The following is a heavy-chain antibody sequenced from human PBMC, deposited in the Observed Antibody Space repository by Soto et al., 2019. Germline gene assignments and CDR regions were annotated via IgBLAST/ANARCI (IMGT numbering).Heavy chain of an antibody. CDR1: GGTLSTHP. J-gene: IGHJ6*02. V-gene: IGHV1-69*18. CDR3: ARDASRVSHYYGLDV. CDR2: IIPFYGSS. Sequence: QVELMQSGAEVQKPGSSVKVSCTTSGGTLSTHPISWVRQAPGQGLEWMAMIIPFYGSSNHAQKFQGRVTITVDESTNTVYMTLSSLTSEDTAVYYCARDASRVSHYYGLDVWGQGTTVTVSS.